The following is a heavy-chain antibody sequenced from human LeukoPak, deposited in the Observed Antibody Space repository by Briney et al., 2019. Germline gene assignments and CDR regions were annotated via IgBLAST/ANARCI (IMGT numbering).Heavy chain of an antibody. D-gene: IGHD3-10*01. CDR3: VKDRTGTYTLDY. Sequence: PGGSLRLSCAASGFTFSSYEMNWVRQAPGKGLVWVSYISSSGRTIYYADSVKGRFTISRDNAKNSLYLQMNSLRAEDTAVYYCVKDRTGTYTLDYWGQGTLVTVSS. J-gene: IGHJ4*02. CDR1: GFTFSSYE. V-gene: IGHV3-48*03. CDR2: ISSSGRTI.